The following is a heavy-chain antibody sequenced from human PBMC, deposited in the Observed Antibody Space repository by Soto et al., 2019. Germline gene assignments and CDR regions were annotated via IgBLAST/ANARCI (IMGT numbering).Heavy chain of an antibody. V-gene: IGHV4-38-2*01. CDR2: IHHSGTT. D-gene: IGHD3-22*01. J-gene: IGHJ4*02. CDR1: DSSINSNYY. CDR3: ARAMGYYDSSGYYDY. Sequence: SETLSLTCGVSDSSINSNYYWLWIRQPPGKGLEWIGAIHHSGTTYYTPSLKSRVTISVDTSKNQFSLKLSSVTAADTAVYYCARAMGYYDSSGYYDYWGQGTLVTVS.